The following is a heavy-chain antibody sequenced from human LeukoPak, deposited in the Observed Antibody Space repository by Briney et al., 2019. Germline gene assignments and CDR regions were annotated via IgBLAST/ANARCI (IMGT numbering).Heavy chain of an antibody. CDR2: ISGSGGST. CDR3: AKGTHPRGSRYRSDLYYFDY. D-gene: IGHD5-18*01. V-gene: IGHV3-23*01. CDR1: GFTFSNYA. J-gene: IGHJ4*02. Sequence: PGGSLRLSCAASGFTFSNYAMSWVRQAPGKGLEWVSCISGSGGSTYYADSVKGRFTISRDHSTKTLYLQLNSLRAADTAVYYCAKGTHPRGSRYRSDLYYFDYWGQGTLVSVSS.